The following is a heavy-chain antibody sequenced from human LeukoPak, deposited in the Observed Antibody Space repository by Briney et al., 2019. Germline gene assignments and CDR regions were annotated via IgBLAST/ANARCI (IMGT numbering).Heavy chain of an antibody. Sequence: ASVKVSCKASGYTFTSYYMHWVRQAPGQGLEWMGIINPSGGSTSYAQKFQGRVTMTRDTSTSTVYMELSSLRSEDTAVYYCARDSTVAVVAATQYFQHWGQGTLVTVSS. D-gene: IGHD2-15*01. CDR2: INPSGGST. J-gene: IGHJ1*01. V-gene: IGHV1-46*01. CDR1: GYTFTSYY. CDR3: ARDSTVAVVAATQYFQH.